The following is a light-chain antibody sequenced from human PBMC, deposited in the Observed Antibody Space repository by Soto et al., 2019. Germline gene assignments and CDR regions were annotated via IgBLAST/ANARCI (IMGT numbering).Light chain of an antibody. Sequence: EIVMTQSPLSLPVTPGEPASISCRSSQSLLHSNGYDSLDWYLQKPGQSPRLLIYLGSNRASGVXAXXSGSGSGTDFTLKISRVEADDVGVYYCMQALQSPPTFGQGTKVEIK. J-gene: IGKJ1*01. CDR1: QSLLHSNGYDS. V-gene: IGKV2-28*01. CDR3: MQALQSPPT. CDR2: LGS.